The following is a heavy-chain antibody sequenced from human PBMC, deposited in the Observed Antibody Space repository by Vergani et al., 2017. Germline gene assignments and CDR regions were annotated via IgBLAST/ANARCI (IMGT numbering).Heavy chain of an antibody. J-gene: IGHJ4*02. CDR1: GFSFGDYA. CDR2: IRNKAYGETK. V-gene: IGHV3-49*04. Sequence: EVQLVESGGGLVPPGRSLRLSCAASGFSFGDYAMTWVRQAPGKGLEWVAFIRNKAYGETKEYAASVKGRFTISRDDSKRLAYLQLSGLKTEDTAVYFCSRGRGYSFGYSDYWGQGTLVTVSS. CDR3: SRGRGYSFGYSDY. D-gene: IGHD5-18*01.